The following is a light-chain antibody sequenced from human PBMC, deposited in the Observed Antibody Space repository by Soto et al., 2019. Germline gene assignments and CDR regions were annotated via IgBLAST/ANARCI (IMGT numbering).Light chain of an antibody. CDR2: RAS. J-gene: IGKJ4*01. V-gene: IGKV3-15*01. CDR1: QSVSTK. Sequence: EIVLTQSPGTLSVSPGERATLSCRASQSVSTKLAWYQQKPGQAPRLLIYRASTRATGIPARFSGSGSGTEFTLTISSLQAEDFAVYYCQQFDHWAGLIFGGGTKVEIK. CDR3: QQFDHWAGLI.